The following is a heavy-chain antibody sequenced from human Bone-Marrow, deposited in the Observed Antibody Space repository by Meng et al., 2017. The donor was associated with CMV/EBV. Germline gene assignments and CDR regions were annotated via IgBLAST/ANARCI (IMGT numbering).Heavy chain of an antibody. V-gene: IGHV3-30*02. Sequence: GGSLRLSCAASGFTFSSYGMHWVRQAPGKGLEWVAVIRYDGSNKYYADSVKGRFTISRDNSKNTLYLQMNSLRAEDTAVYYCAKKYSSSSGYFDYWGQGTLVTVSS. D-gene: IGHD6-6*01. CDR2: IRYDGSNK. CDR3: AKKYSSSSGYFDY. J-gene: IGHJ4*02. CDR1: GFTFSSYG.